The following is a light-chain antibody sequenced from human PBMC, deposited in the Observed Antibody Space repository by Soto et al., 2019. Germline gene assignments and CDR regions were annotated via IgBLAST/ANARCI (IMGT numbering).Light chain of an antibody. CDR1: QSVSSSY. Sequence: EIVLTQSPGILSLSPGERATLSCRASQSVSSSYLAWYQQKPGQAPRLLIYGASSSATGIPDRFSGSGSGTDFTLTISRLEPEDFEVYYCQQYGSSPPLSFGGGTKVEIK. J-gene: IGKJ4*01. V-gene: IGKV3-20*01. CDR2: GAS. CDR3: QQYGSSPPLS.